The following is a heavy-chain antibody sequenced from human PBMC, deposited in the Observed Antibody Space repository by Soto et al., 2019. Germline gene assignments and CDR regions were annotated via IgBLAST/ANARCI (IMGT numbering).Heavy chain of an antibody. CDR3: GRRSTLGYCISTSCPNSITGTTWFDP. CDR1: GGSISSYY. V-gene: IGHV4-59*04. CDR2: IYYSGST. D-gene: IGHD2-2*01. Sequence: PSETLSLTCTVSGGSISSYYWSWIRQPPGKGLEWIGYIYYSGSTYYNPSLKSRVTISVDTSKNQFSLKLSSVTAADTAVYYCGRRSTLGYCISTSCPNSITGTTWFDPWGQGTLVTVSS. J-gene: IGHJ5*02.